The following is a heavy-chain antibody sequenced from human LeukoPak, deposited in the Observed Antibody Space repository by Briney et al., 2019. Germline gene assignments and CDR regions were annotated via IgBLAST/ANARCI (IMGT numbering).Heavy chain of an antibody. D-gene: IGHD3-10*01. Sequence: PSETLSLTCTVSGGSISSYYWSWIRQPAGMGLEGIGRIYTSVSTNYNPSLKSRVTMSVDTSKNQFSLKLSSVTAADTAVYYCARGSAFNPTYYYGSGSYGWGQGTLVTVSS. CDR3: ARGSAFNPTYYYGSGSYG. J-gene: IGHJ4*02. CDR1: GGSISSYY. CDR2: IYTSVST. V-gene: IGHV4-4*07.